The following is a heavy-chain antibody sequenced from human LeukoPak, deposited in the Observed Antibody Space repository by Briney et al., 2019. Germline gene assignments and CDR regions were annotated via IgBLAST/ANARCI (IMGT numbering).Heavy chain of an antibody. Sequence: GGSLRLSCTASGFTFGDYAMSWFRQAPGKGLEWVGFIRSKAYGGTTEYAASVKGRFTISRDDSKSIAYLQMNSLKTEDTAVYYCTRDLWELKQLFDYWGQGTLVTVSS. CDR3: TRDLWELKQLFDY. V-gene: IGHV3-49*03. CDR1: GFTFGDYA. J-gene: IGHJ4*02. D-gene: IGHD1-26*01. CDR2: IRSKAYGGTT.